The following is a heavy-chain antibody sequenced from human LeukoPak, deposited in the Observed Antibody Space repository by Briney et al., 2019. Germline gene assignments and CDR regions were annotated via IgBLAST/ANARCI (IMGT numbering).Heavy chain of an antibody. V-gene: IGHV1-46*01. CDR2: INPSGGST. CDR1: GYTFTSYY. D-gene: IGHD1-26*01. CDR3: ARAPSGSYYGLGAFDI. Sequence: ASVKVSCKASGYTFTSYYMHWVRQAPGQGLEWMGIINPSGGSTSYAQKFQGRVTMTRDMSTSTVYMELSSLRSEDTAVYYCARAPSGSYYGLGAFDIWGQRTMVTVSS. J-gene: IGHJ3*02.